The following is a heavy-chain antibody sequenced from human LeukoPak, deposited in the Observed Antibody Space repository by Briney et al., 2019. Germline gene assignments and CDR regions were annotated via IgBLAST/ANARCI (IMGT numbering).Heavy chain of an antibody. J-gene: IGHJ4*02. CDR3: AADPNYYDSSGYYLGY. CDR2: IVVGSGIT. CDR1: GFTFTSSA. V-gene: IGHV1-58*02. Sequence: ASVKVSCKASGFTFTSSAIRWVRQARGQRLEWIGWIVVGSGITNYAHKFQERVTITRDMSTSTAYMELSSLRSEDTAVYYCAADPNYYDSSGYYLGYWGQGTLVTVSS. D-gene: IGHD3-22*01.